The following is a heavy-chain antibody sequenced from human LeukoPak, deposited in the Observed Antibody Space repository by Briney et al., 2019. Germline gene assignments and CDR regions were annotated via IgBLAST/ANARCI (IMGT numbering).Heavy chain of an antibody. CDR2: IIPIFGTA. Sequence: SVKVSCKASGGTFSSYAISWVRQAPGQGLKWMGGIIPIFGTANYAQKFQGRVTITADESTSTAYMELSSLRSEDTAVYYCARTSREMATGYLGYWGQGTLVTVSS. CDR3: ARTSREMATGYLGY. D-gene: IGHD5-24*01. V-gene: IGHV1-69*01. CDR1: GGTFSSYA. J-gene: IGHJ4*02.